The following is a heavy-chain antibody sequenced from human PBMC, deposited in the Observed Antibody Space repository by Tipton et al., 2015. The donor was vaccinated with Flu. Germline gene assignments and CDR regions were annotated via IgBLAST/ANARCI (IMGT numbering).Heavy chain of an antibody. D-gene: IGHD4-11*01. V-gene: IGHV4-59*08. Sequence: GLVKPSETLSLSSSVSEASISFYSRGWIRQAPGRGLEWIVYIDYNASTDYNPSLTSRVTISVDTSKNQFSLKLLSVTAADTAVYYCASRDYSNYVSDPKAWFEPWGQGILVTVSS. CDR3: ASRDYSNYVSDPKAWFEP. CDR2: IDYNAST. CDR1: EASISFYS. J-gene: IGHJ5*02.